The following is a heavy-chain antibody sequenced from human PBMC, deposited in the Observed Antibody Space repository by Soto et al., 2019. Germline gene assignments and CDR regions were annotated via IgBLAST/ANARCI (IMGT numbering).Heavy chain of an antibody. D-gene: IGHD3-10*01. V-gene: IGHV4-30-2*03. CDR3: ARIWFGEYNWFDP. CDR2: IYYSGST. CDR1: GGSISSGGYS. J-gene: IGHJ5*02. Sequence: SETLSLTCAVSGGSISSGGYSWSWIRQPPGKGLEWIGYIYYSGSTYYNPSLKSRVTISVDTSKNQFSLKLSSVTAADTAVYYCARIWFGEYNWFDPWGQGTLVTVSS.